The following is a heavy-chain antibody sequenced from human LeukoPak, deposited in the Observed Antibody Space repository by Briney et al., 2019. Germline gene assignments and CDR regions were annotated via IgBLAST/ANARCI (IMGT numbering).Heavy chain of an antibody. J-gene: IGHJ5*02. CDR2: ISSSGSTI. V-gene: IGHV3-48*03. D-gene: IGHD2-15*01. CDR3: ARRGTTYCTVDSCHPNWFDP. Sequence: GGSLRLSCAASGFTFSSYEMNWVRQAPGKGLEWVSYISSSGSTIYYADSVKGRFTISRDNAKNSLYLQMNSLRAEDTAVYYCARRGTTYCTVDSCHPNWFDPWGQGTLVTVSS. CDR1: GFTFSSYE.